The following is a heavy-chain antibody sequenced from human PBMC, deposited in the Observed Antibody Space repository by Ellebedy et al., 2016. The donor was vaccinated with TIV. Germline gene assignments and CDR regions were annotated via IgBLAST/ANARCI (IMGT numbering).Heavy chain of an antibody. D-gene: IGHD5-24*01. CDR1: GYTFTSYG. CDR2: ISAYNGNT. CDR3: ARGVEMATLKEDYYYYYGMDV. J-gene: IGHJ6*02. Sequence: AASVKVSCKASGYTFTSYGISWVRQAPGQGLEWMGWISAYNGNTNYAQKLQGRVTMTRDTSTSTVYMELSSLRSEDTAVYYCARGVEMATLKEDYYYYYGMDVWGQGTTVTVSS. V-gene: IGHV1-18*04.